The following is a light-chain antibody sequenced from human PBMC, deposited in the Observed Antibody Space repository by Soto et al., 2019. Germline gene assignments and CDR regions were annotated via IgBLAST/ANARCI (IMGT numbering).Light chain of an antibody. CDR2: EVT. CDR3: CSFADFTYV. Sequence: HSALTQPASVSGSPGQSITISCTGTSSDIGSYDLVSWYQQHPGTAPKLIIYEVTKRPSGVSTRFSGSKSGNTASLTISGLQAVDEADYYCCSFADFTYVFGTGTKLTVL. V-gene: IGLV2-23*02. J-gene: IGLJ1*01. CDR1: SSDIGSYDL.